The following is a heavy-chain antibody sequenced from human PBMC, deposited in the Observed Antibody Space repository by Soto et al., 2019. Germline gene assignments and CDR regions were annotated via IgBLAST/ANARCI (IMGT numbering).Heavy chain of an antibody. J-gene: IGHJ4*02. CDR3: ARGFASSGIVVVVAAYFDY. D-gene: IGHD2-15*01. CDR2: INHSGST. Sequence: PSETLSLTCAVYGGSFSGYYWSWIRQPPGKGLEWIGEINHSGSTNYNPSLKSRVTISVDTSKNQFSLKLSSATAADTAVYYCARGFASSGIVVVVAAYFDYWGQGTLVTVSS. V-gene: IGHV4-34*01. CDR1: GGSFSGYY.